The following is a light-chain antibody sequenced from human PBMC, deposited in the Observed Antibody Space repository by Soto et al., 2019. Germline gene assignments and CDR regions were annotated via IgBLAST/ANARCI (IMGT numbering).Light chain of an antibody. Sequence: QSVLTQPPSVSAAPGQKVTISCSGSSSNIGGNSVSWYQQLPGTAPKLLIYDDNKRPSGIPDRFSGSKSGTSSTLGITGFQTGDEADYYCGSWDSSLSAYVFGTGTKAPS. CDR3: GSWDSSLSAYV. CDR1: SSNIGGNS. V-gene: IGLV1-51*01. J-gene: IGLJ1*01. CDR2: DDN.